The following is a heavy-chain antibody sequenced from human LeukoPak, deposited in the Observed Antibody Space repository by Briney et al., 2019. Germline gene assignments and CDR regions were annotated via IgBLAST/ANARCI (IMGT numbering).Heavy chain of an antibody. D-gene: IGHD1-26*01. CDR2: INHSGST. J-gene: IGHJ4*02. V-gene: IGHV4-34*01. Sequence: SETLSLTCAVYGGSFSGYYWSWIRQPPGKGLEWIGEINHSGSTNYNPSLKSRVTISVDTSKNQFSLKLSSVTAADTAVYYCARAPVVGGSYRFDYWGQGTLVTVSS. CDR3: ARAPVVGGSYRFDY. CDR1: GGSFSGYY.